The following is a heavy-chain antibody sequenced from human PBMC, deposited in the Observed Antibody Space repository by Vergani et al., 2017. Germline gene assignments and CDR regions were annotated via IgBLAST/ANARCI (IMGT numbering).Heavy chain of an antibody. CDR2: IYPADSDT. V-gene: IGHV5-51*01. D-gene: IGHD3-16*01. Sequence: EVELVQSGPEMRTPGESLKISCKGSEYSFGNYWMGWVRQMPGKGLEWMGIIYPADSDTRYSPSFQGQVTISADMSISTAFLQWDSLKASDTALYDCARHTAYTDSWGQGTLVTVSS. J-gene: IGHJ4*02. CDR1: EYSFGNYW. CDR3: ARHTAYTDS.